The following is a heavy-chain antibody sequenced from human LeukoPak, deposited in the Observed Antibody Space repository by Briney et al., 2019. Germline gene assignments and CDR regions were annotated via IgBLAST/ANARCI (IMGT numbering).Heavy chain of an antibody. J-gene: IGHJ4*02. V-gene: IGHV3-30-3*01. D-gene: IGHD3-3*01. CDR3: ASFSSFDY. Sequence: SGGSLRLSCAASGFIVSSKYMSWVRQAPGKGLEWVAVISYDGSNKYYADSVKGRFTISRDNSKNTLYLQMNSLRAEDTAVYYCASFSSFDYWGQGTLVTVSS. CDR2: ISYDGSNK. CDR1: GFIVSSKY.